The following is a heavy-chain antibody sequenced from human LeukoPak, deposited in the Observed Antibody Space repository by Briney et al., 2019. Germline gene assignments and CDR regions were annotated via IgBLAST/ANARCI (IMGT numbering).Heavy chain of an antibody. V-gene: IGHV4-38-2*01. CDR3: ARQADVPSSIGYFDF. CDR1: AYSISNAYY. D-gene: IGHD2/OR15-2a*01. J-gene: IGHJ4*02. CDR2: ISHGGST. Sequence: SXXLSLTCAVSAYSISNAYYWGWIRQPPGKGLEWIGSISHGGSTHYNASLKSRVTISLEASKNQFSLRLSSVTAADTAVYYCARQADVPSSIGYFDFWGQGAPVTVSS.